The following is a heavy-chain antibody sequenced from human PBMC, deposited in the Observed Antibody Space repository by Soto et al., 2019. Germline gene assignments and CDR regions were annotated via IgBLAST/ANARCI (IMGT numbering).Heavy chain of an antibody. CDR1: GFTFSSYS. CDR3: ARQGDYGDSPSSRSDY. D-gene: IGHD4-17*01. V-gene: IGHV3-48*01. CDR2: ISSSSSTI. Sequence: EVQLVESGGGLVQPGGSLRLSCAASGFTFSSYSKNWVRQAPGKGLEWVSYISSSSSTIYYADSVKGRFTISRDNAKNSLYLQMNSLRAEDTAVYYCARQGDYGDSPSSRSDYWGQGTLVTVSS. J-gene: IGHJ4*02.